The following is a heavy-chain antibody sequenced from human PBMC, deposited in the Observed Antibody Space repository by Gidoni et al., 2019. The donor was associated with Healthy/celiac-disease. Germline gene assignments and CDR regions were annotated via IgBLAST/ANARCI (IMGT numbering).Heavy chain of an antibody. CDR2: IYHSGST. CDR1: GGSISSSNW. CDR3: ATYSVEYSSSSSAVY. Sequence: QVQLQESGPGLVKPSGTLSLTCAVSGGSISSSNWWSWVRQPPGKGLEWIGEIYHSGSTNYNPSLKSRVTISVDKSKNQFSLKLSSVTAADTAVYYCATYSVEYSSSSSAVYWGQGTLVTVSS. D-gene: IGHD6-6*01. J-gene: IGHJ4*02. V-gene: IGHV4-4*02.